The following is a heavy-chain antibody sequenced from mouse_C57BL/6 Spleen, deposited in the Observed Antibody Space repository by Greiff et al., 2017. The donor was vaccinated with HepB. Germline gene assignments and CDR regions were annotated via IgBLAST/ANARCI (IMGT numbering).Heavy chain of an antibody. V-gene: IGHV1-18*01. J-gene: IGHJ2*01. CDR1: GYTFTDYN. CDR2: INPNNGGT. CDR3: ARRDDYDPYYFDY. Sequence: EVKLQESGPELVKPGASVKIPCKASGYTFTDYNMDWVKQSHGKSLEWIGDINPNNGGTIYNQKFKGKATLTVDKSSSTAYMELRSLTSEDTAVYYCARRDDYDPYYFDYWGQGTTLTVSS. D-gene: IGHD2-4*01.